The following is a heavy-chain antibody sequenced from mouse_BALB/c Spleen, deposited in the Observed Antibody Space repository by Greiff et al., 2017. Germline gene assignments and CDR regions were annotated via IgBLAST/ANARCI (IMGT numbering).Heavy chain of an antibody. D-gene: IGHD2-4*01. Sequence: VQRVESGAELVRPGSSVKISCKASGYAFSSYWMNWVKQRPGQGLEWIGQIYPGDGDTNYNGKFKGKATLTADKSSSTAYMQLSSLTSEDSAVYFCARRDDSFAYWGQGTLVTVSA. CDR3: ARRDDSFAY. V-gene: IGHV1-80*01. CDR1: GYAFSSYW. J-gene: IGHJ3*01. CDR2: IYPGDGDT.